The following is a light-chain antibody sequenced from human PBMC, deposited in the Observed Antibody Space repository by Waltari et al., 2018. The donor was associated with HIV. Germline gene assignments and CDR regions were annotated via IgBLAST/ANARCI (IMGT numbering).Light chain of an antibody. V-gene: IGLV2-11*01. Sequence: QSALTQPRSVSGSPGQSVTLPCPGTSSHFGGYHYVLWYHQHPGQAPKLIIYDVSKRPSGVPDRFSGSKSGNTASLTISGLQAEDEADYYCCSYAGSYTYVFGTGTKVTVL. CDR3: CSYAGSYTYV. CDR1: SSHFGGYHY. J-gene: IGLJ1*01. CDR2: DVS.